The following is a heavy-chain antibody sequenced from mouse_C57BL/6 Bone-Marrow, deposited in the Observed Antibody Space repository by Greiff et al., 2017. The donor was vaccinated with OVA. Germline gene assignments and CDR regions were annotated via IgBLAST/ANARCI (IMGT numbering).Heavy chain of an antibody. CDR1: GYTLTSYG. CDR2: IYPRSGNT. CDR3: ALTQYFDV. Sequence: QVQLQHSGAELARPGASVKLSCKASGYTLTSYGISWVKQRTGQGLEWIGEIYPRSGNTYYSEKFKGKATLTADKSSSTAYMELRSLTSEDSAVYFCALTQYFDVWGTGTTVTVSS. V-gene: IGHV1-81*01. D-gene: IGHD4-1*01. J-gene: IGHJ1*03.